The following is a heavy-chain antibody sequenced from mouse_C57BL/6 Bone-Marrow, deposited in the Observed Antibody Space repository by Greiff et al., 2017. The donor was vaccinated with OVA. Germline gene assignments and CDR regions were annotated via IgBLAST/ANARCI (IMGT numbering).Heavy chain of an antibody. Sequence: EVKVVESGGGLVQPKGSLKLSCAASGFTFNTYAMHWVRQAPGKGLEWVARIRSKSSNYATYYADSVKDRFTISRDDSQSMLYLQMNNLKTEDTAMYYCVRDRAYYSNFYWYFDVWGTGTTVTVSS. V-gene: IGHV10-3*01. D-gene: IGHD2-5*01. J-gene: IGHJ1*03. CDR2: IRSKSSNYAT. CDR1: GFTFNTYA. CDR3: VRDRAYYSNFYWYFDV.